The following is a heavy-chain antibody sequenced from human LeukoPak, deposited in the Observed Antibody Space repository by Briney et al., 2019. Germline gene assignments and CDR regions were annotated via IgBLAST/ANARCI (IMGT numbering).Heavy chain of an antibody. CDR2: ISSSSSTI. CDR1: GFTFSSYS. Sequence: QPGGSLRLSCAASGFTFSSYSMNWVRQAPGKGLEWVSYISSSSSTIYYADSVKGRFTISRDNAKNSLYLQMNSLRAEDTAVYYCAIVRRAGLFDYWGQGTLVTVSS. J-gene: IGHJ4*02. CDR3: AIVRRAGLFDY. V-gene: IGHV3-48*01. D-gene: IGHD6-19*01.